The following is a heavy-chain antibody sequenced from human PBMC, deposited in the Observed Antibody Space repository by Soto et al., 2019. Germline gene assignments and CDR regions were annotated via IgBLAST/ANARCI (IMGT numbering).Heavy chain of an antibody. J-gene: IGHJ3*02. CDR1: GFTFSSYG. CDR3: ANSEARYDSSGYNHRMPFDI. V-gene: IGHV3-30*18. Sequence: QVQLVESGGGVVQPGRSLRLSCAASGFTFSSYGMHWVRQAPGKGLEWVAVISYDGSNKYYADSVKGRFTISKDNSKNTLYLQMNSLRAEDTAVYYCANSEARYDSSGYNHRMPFDIWGQGTMVTVSS. D-gene: IGHD3-22*01. CDR2: ISYDGSNK.